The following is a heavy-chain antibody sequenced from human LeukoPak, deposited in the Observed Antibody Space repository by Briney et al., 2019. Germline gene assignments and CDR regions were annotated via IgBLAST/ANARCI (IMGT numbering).Heavy chain of an antibody. CDR1: DFSVTDNY. V-gene: IGHV3-53*01. CDR3: ARDYTCGVDY. Sequence: GGSLRLSCAASDFSVTDNYMSWVRQPPGKGLEWVSVIYSGGSTYYADSVKGRFTISRDNSKNTLYLQMNSLRAEDTAVYYCARDYTCGVDYWGQGTLVTVSS. J-gene: IGHJ4*02. D-gene: IGHD2-21*01. CDR2: IYSGGST.